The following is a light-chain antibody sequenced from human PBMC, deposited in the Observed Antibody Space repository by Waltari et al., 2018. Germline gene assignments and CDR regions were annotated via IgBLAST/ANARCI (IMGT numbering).Light chain of an antibody. CDR3: LQYSSSPYS. J-gene: IGKJ2*03. V-gene: IGKV1-12*01. Sequence: DIQMTQSPSSLSASVGDTVTITCRASQSISSWLAWYQQKPGKSPKLLIYKASSLQMGVPSRVSGSGSGTDFTLIISSLQPEDFATYYCLQYSSSPYSFGQGTKVEIK. CDR2: KAS. CDR1: QSISSW.